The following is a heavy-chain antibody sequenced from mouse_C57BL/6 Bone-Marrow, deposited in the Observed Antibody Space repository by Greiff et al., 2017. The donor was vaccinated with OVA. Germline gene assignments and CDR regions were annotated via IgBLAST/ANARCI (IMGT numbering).Heavy chain of an antibody. CDR1: GFTFSDYY. Sequence: EVMLVESEGGLVQPGSSMKLSCTASGFTFSDYYMAWVRQVPEKGLEWVANINYDGSSTYYLDSLKSRFIISRDNAKNILYLQMSSLKSEDTATYYCARDPDYYGSSWWYFDVWGTGTTVTVSS. D-gene: IGHD1-1*01. CDR3: ARDPDYYGSSWWYFDV. CDR2: INYDGSST. V-gene: IGHV5-16*01. J-gene: IGHJ1*03.